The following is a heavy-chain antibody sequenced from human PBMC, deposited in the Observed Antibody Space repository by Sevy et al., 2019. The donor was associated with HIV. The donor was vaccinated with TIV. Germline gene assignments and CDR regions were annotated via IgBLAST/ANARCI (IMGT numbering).Heavy chain of an antibody. J-gene: IGHJ4*02. V-gene: IGHV4-39*01. CDR2: MYYDGSA. CDR1: GGSISSGSYY. Sequence: SETLSLTCTVSGGSISSGSYYWGWIRQPPGKGLEWIGTMYYDGSAYYNPSLQSRVSMSVDTSKNQFSLNLSSVTAADTAVYFWARGEDSAMIDYWGQGTLVTVSS. CDR3: ARGEDSAMIDY. D-gene: IGHD5-18*01.